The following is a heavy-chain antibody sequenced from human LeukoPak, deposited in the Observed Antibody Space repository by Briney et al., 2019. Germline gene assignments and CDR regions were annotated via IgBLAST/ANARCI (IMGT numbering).Heavy chain of an antibody. D-gene: IGHD3-9*01. CDR2: IYYSGST. V-gene: IGHV4-39*07. Sequence: PSETLSLTCTVSGGSISSSSYYWGWIRQPPGKGLEWIGSIYYSGSTYYNPSLKSRVTISVDTSKNQFSLKLSSVTAADTAVYYCARGLLLRYFDWLSQSNWFDPWGQGTLVTVSS. CDR1: GGSISSSSYY. J-gene: IGHJ5*02. CDR3: ARGLLLRYFDWLSQSNWFDP.